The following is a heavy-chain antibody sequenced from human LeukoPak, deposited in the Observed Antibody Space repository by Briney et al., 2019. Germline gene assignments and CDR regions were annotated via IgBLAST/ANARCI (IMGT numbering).Heavy chain of an antibody. Sequence: ASVKVSCKASGYTFTSYGISWVRQAPGQGLEWMGWTSTYNGNTNSAQKVQGRVTLTTDTSTSTAYMDLRSLRSDDTAVYYCARDYGGNWREFDYWGRGTLVTVSS. J-gene: IGHJ4*02. V-gene: IGHV1-18*01. CDR1: GYTFTSYG. CDR3: ARDYGGNWREFDY. D-gene: IGHD4-23*01. CDR2: TSTYNGNT.